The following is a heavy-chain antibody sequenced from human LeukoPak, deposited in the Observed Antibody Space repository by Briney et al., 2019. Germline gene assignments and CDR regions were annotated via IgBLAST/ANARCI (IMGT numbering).Heavy chain of an antibody. Sequence: PSETLSLTCTVSGGSISSYYWSWIRQPPGKGLEWIGYVYYSGNTNYNPSLKSRVTISVDTSKNQFSLKLSSVTAADTAVYYCARSGQQSHAFDIWGQGTMVTVSS. CDR2: VYYSGNT. CDR1: GGSISSYY. D-gene: IGHD6-13*01. J-gene: IGHJ3*02. V-gene: IGHV4-59*01. CDR3: ARSGQQSHAFDI.